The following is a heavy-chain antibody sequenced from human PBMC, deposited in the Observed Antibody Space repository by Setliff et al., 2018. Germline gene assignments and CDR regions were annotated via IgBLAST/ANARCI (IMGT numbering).Heavy chain of an antibody. CDR2: MHPSGVGT. CDR1: GYTFTGYY. J-gene: IGHJ5*02. V-gene: IGHV1-46*01. D-gene: IGHD3-10*01. Sequence: GASVKVSCKASGYTFTGYYIHWVRQAPGQGLEWMGIMHPSGVGTSGPQKFQGRVTMTRDTSTSTVYMVLNNLRSEDTALYYCAFEYGTSKRFDPWGQGTLVTVSS. CDR3: AFEYGTSKRFDP.